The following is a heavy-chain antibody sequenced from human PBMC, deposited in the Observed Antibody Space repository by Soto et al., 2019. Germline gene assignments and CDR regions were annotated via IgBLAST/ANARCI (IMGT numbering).Heavy chain of an antibody. Sequence: SVKISCKASGGTLNNYAINWVRQAPGQGLEWMGGILPVSAPPDYAQEFQGRVSITADHSTSTVYMELSRLKSDDTAVYFCATDSNYDVSNSFWGQGALVTVSS. V-gene: IGHV1-69*13. CDR3: ATDSNYDVSNSF. CDR1: GGTLNNYA. D-gene: IGHD3-3*01. J-gene: IGHJ4*02. CDR2: ILPVSAPP.